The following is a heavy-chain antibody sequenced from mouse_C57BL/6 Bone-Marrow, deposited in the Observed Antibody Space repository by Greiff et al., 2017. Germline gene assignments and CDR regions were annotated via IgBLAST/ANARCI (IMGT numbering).Heavy chain of an antibody. Sequence: EVQLQQSGTVLARPGASVKMSCKTSGYTFTSYWMHWVKQRPGQGLEWIGAIYPGNSDTSYNQKFKGKAKLTAVTSASTAYMELSSLTNEDSAVYYCTRRGKLYGSSPYAMDYWGQGTSVTVSS. CDR3: TRRGKLYGSSPYAMDY. CDR2: IYPGNSDT. V-gene: IGHV1-5*01. J-gene: IGHJ4*01. CDR1: GYTFTSYW. D-gene: IGHD1-1*01.